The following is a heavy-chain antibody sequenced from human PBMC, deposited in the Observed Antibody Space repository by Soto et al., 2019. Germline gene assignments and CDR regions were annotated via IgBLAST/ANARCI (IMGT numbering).Heavy chain of an antibody. J-gene: IGHJ4*02. V-gene: IGHV4-30-4*01. D-gene: IGHD6-6*01. CDR3: ARARAARPFLDY. CDR1: GGSISSGDYY. Sequence: PSETLSLTCTVSGGSISSGDYYWSWIRQPPGKGLEWIGYTYYSGSTYYNSSLKSRVTISVDTSKNQFSLKLSSVTAADTAVYYCARARAARPFLDYWGQGTLVTVSS. CDR2: TYYSGST.